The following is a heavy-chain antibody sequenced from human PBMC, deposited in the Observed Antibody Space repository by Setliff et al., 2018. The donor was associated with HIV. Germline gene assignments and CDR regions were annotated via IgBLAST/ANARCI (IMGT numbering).Heavy chain of an antibody. V-gene: IGHV4-30-4*08. J-gene: IGHJ5*02. CDR3: ARRPPRYCINTSCHRDWFDP. D-gene: IGHD2-2*01. CDR2: IYYSGNT. Sequence: LSLTCTVSGGSISSGNNYWSWIRQPPGKGLEWTAYIYYSGNTYYNPSLKSRATISVDTSKNQFSLKLNSVTAADTAVYYCARRPPRYCINTSCHRDWFDPWGQGTLVTVSS. CDR1: GGSISSGNNY.